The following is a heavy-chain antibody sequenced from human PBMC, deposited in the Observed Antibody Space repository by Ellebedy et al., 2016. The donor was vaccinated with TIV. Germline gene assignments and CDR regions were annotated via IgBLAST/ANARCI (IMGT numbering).Heavy chain of an antibody. CDR2: VSGSGKTT. J-gene: IGHJ4*02. CDR3: ARDLHFAFDY. Sequence: GESLKISCTASGSTFSTYSMNWVRQAPGKGLEWVSYVSGSGKTTYYTDSVKGRFTISRDNAKNSLYLHMNSLRAEDTAVYYCARDLHFAFDYWGRGTLVTVSS. V-gene: IGHV3-48*04. CDR1: GSTFSTYS.